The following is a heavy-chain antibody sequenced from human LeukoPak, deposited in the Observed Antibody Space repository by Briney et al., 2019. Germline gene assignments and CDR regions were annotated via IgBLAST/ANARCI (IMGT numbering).Heavy chain of an antibody. D-gene: IGHD3-3*01. CDR1: GYTFTSYG. J-gene: IGHJ5*02. V-gene: IGHV1-18*01. CDR3: ARNSNYDFWSGRNWFDP. CDR2: ISAYNGNT. Sequence: GASVKVSCKASGYTFTSYGISWVRQAPGQGLEWMGWISAYNGNTNSAQKLQGRVTMTTDTSTSTAYMELRSLRSDDTAVYYCARNSNYDFWSGRNWFDPWGQGTLVTVSS.